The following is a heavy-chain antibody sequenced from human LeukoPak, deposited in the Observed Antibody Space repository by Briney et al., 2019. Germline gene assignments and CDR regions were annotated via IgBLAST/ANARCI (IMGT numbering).Heavy chain of an antibody. Sequence: GGSLRLSCAASGFTFSNAWMSWVRQAPGKGLEWVGRIKSKTDGGTTDYAAPVKGRFTISRDDSKNTLYLQMNSLKTEDTAVYYCTTDVGYSSGWPHYYYYYMDVWGKGTTVTVSS. CDR3: TTDVGYSSGWPHYYYYYMDV. V-gene: IGHV3-15*01. D-gene: IGHD6-25*01. CDR2: IKSKTDGGTT. CDR1: GFTFSNAW. J-gene: IGHJ6*03.